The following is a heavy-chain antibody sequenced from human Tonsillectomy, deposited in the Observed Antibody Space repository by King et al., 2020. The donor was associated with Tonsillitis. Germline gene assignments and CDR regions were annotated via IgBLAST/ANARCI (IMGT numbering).Heavy chain of an antibody. V-gene: IGHV3-33*01. CDR2: IRFDGSNQ. Sequence: VQLVESGGGVVQPGTSLRLSCAASGFKFSHYGMHWIRQAPGKGLQWVAAIRFDGSNQYYIDSVKGRLSISRGDSQNTLYLHMDSLRVEDTAVYYCARDSDTSGNYWFFDLWGRGTLVAVSS. D-gene: IGHD6-19*01. CDR1: GFKFSHYG. CDR3: ARDSDTSGNYWFFDL. J-gene: IGHJ2*01.